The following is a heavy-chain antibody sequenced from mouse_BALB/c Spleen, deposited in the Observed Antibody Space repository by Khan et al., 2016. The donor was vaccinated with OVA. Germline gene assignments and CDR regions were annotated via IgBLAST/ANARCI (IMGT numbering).Heavy chain of an antibody. CDR1: GFTFSSFV. CDR3: ANGNYGWFAY. J-gene: IGHJ3*01. CDR2: ISSAATYT. D-gene: IGHD2-1*01. Sequence: EVELVESGGVLVEPGGSLKLSCAASGFTFSSFVMSWVRQTPEKRLEWVATISSAATYTYYPDSVKGRFTNSRDHAKNTLYLQRNSLRSDDTAIYYCANGNYGWFAYWGQGTLVTVST. V-gene: IGHV5-9-1*01.